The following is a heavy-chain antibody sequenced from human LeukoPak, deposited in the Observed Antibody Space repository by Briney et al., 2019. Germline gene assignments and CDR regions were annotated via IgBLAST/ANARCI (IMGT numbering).Heavy chain of an antibody. V-gene: IGHV4-59*08. CDR3: ARQKGHNPFHI. J-gene: IGHJ3*02. Sequence: SETLSLTCTVSGGSISSYYWSWIRQPPGKGLEWIGYIYYSGSTNYNPSLKSGGSITLDTAKNQFSLKLSSVTAADTAVYYCARQKGHNPFHIWGQGTMVTVSS. CDR1: GGSISSYY. D-gene: IGHD2-21*01. CDR2: IYYSGST.